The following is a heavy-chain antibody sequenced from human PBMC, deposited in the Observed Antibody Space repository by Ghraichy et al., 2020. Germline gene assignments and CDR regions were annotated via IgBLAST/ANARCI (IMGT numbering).Heavy chain of an antibody. CDR2: IYYSGST. J-gene: IGHJ6*02. D-gene: IGHD5-12*01. CDR1: GGSISSYY. V-gene: IGHV4-59*01. CDR3: ARVSRYSGYSPYYYGMDV. Sequence: SETLSLTCTVSGGSISSYYWSWIRQPPGKGLEWIGYIYYSGSTNYNPSLKSRVTISVDTSKNQFSLKLSSVTAADTAVYYCARVSRYSGYSPYYYGMDVWGQGTTVTVSS.